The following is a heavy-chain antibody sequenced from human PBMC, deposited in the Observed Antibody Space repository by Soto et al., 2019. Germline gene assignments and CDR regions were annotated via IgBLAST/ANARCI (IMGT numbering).Heavy chain of an antibody. CDR2: IYYSGST. D-gene: IGHD3-9*01. CDR1: GGSISSYY. Sequence: SETLSLTCTVSGGSISSYYWSWIRQPPGKGLEWIGYIYYSGSTNYNPSLKSRVTISVDTSKNQFSLKLSSVTAADTAVYYCARHAGPGGLRYFDWLLPHFDERGQGTLVTVSS. J-gene: IGHJ4*02. CDR3: ARHAGPGGLRYFDWLLPHFDE. V-gene: IGHV4-59*08.